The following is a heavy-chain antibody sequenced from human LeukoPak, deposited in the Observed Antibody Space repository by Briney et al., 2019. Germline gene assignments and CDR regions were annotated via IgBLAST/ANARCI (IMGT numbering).Heavy chain of an antibody. Sequence: GGSLRLSCAASGFTFDDYAMHWVRQAPGKGLEWVSGISWNSGSIGYADSVKGQFTISRDNAKNSLYLQMNSLRAEDTALYYCAKDLMGHDAFDIWGQGTMVTVSS. CDR2: ISWNSGSI. CDR3: AKDLMGHDAFDI. V-gene: IGHV3-9*01. CDR1: GFTFDDYA. J-gene: IGHJ3*02. D-gene: IGHD1-26*01.